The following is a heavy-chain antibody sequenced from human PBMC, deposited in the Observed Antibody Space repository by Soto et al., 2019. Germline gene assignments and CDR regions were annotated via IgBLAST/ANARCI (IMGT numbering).Heavy chain of an antibody. CDR3: ARMYSSSWYVWFDP. Sequence: SETLSLTCTVSGGSISSYYWSWIRQPPGKGLEWIGYIYYSGSTNYNPSLKSRVTISVDTSKNQFSLKLSSVTAADTAVYYCARMYSSSWYVWFDPWGQGTLVTVSP. J-gene: IGHJ5*02. V-gene: IGHV4-59*08. CDR2: IYYSGST. D-gene: IGHD6-13*01. CDR1: GGSISSYY.